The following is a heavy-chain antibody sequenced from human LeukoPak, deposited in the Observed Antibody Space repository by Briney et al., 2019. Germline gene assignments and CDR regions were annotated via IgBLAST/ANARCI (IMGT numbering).Heavy chain of an antibody. D-gene: IGHD3-22*01. CDR3: ARVQYYYDSSGYYYRWLLRY. J-gene: IGHJ4*02. Sequence: ASVKVSCKASGYTFTSYGISWVRQAPGQGLEWMGWISAYNGNTNYAQKLQGRVTMTRNTSISTAYMELSSLRSEDTAVYYCARVQYYYDSSGYYYRWLLRYWGQGTLVTVSS. V-gene: IGHV1-18*01. CDR2: ISAYNGNT. CDR1: GYTFTSYG.